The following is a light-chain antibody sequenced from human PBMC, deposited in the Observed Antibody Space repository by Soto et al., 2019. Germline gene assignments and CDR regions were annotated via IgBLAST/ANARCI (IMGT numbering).Light chain of an antibody. J-gene: IGKJ1*01. CDR1: QSIGDT. CDR2: GAS. Sequence: EIVMTQSPATLSVSPGGRANLSCRASQSIGDTLAWYQQKPGQAPRLLIYGASSRVTGFPARFSGSGSGTDFTLTISSLEPEDFAVYYCQQRSHWPWTFGLGTKVDI. V-gene: IGKV3-15*01. CDR3: QQRSHWPWT.